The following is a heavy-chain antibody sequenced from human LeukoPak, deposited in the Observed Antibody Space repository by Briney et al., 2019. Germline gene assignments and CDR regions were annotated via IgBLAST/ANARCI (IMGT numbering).Heavy chain of an antibody. V-gene: IGHV3-64*01. CDR1: GFTFCSYA. J-gene: IGHJ6*03. CDR2: ISSNGGST. Sequence: GGSLTLSCAASGFTFCSYAMHWVRQAPGKGLEYVSAISSNGGSTYYANSVKGRFTISRDNSKNTLYLQMGSLRAEDMAVYYCARLTTPPYYYMDVWGKGTTVTVSS. CDR3: ARLTTPPYYYMDV. D-gene: IGHD4-11*01.